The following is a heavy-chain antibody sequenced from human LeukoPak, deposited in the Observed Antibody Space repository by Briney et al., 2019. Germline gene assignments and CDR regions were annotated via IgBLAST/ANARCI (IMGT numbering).Heavy chain of an antibody. CDR1: GGTFSSYA. Sequence: SVKVSCTASGGTFSSYAISWVRQAPGQGLEWMGGIIPIFGTANYAQKFQGRVTITADESTSTAYMELSSLRSEDTAVYYCASSTVVTHYFDYWGQGTLVTVSS. J-gene: IGHJ4*02. CDR2: IIPIFGTA. CDR3: ASSTVVTHYFDY. D-gene: IGHD4-23*01. V-gene: IGHV1-69*01.